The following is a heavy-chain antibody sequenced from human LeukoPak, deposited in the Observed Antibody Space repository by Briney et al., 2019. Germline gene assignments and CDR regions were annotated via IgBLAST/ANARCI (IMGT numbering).Heavy chain of an antibody. V-gene: IGHV3-74*01. Sequence: GGSLRLSCATSGFTFGSHWMHWVRQPPGKGPVWVARINSDETDIRYEDSVKGRFTISRDNAKSTLFLQMNGLRAEDTAIYYCVEDRPEHDYTYHPVFDIWGQGTLVTVSS. CDR1: GFTFGSHW. D-gene: IGHD1-14*01. J-gene: IGHJ4*02. CDR3: VEDRPEHDYTYHPVFDI. CDR2: INSDETDI.